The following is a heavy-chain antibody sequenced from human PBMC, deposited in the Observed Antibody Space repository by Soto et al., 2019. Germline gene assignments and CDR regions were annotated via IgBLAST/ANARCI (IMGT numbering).Heavy chain of an antibody. CDR2: LSSDGGNK. CDR3: AKRGYSGYDLDY. Sequence: QMQLVESGGGVVQPGRSLRLSCVASGFTFSHYGMHWVRQSPGKGLEWVATLSSDGGNKYHADSVKGRFTIPRDNSKNTLYLQMNSLRVEDTALYYCAKRGYSGYDLDYWGQGTLVTVSS. V-gene: IGHV3-30*18. J-gene: IGHJ4*02. CDR1: GFTFSHYG. D-gene: IGHD5-12*01.